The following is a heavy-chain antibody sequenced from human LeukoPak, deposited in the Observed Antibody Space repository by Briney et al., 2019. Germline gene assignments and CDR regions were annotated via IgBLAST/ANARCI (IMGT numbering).Heavy chain of an antibody. CDR2: ISGSGGST. V-gene: IGHV3-23*01. CDR1: GFTFSRYA. Sequence: PGGSLRLSCAASGFTFSRYAMSWDRQAPGKGGEWVSAISGSGGSTYYAESVKGRFTISRDNSKNTLYLQMNSLIAEDTAVYYCAAYYDSSGYYRTPFDYWGQGTLVTVST. CDR3: AAYYDSSGYYRTPFDY. D-gene: IGHD3-22*01. J-gene: IGHJ4*02.